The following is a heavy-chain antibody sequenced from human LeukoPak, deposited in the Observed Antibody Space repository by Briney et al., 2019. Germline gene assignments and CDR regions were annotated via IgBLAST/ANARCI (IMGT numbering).Heavy chain of an antibody. D-gene: IGHD2-8*01. CDR1: GFTFSSYS. J-gene: IGHJ5*02. CDR3: ARSPIVLMVYAIASWFDP. Sequence: GGALRLSCAASGFTFSSYSMNWVRPAPGKGLEWVSSISSSSSYIYYADSVKGRFTISRDNAKNSLYLQMNSLRAEDTAVYYCARSPIVLMVYAIASWFDPWGQGTLVTVSS. CDR2: ISSSSSYI. V-gene: IGHV3-21*01.